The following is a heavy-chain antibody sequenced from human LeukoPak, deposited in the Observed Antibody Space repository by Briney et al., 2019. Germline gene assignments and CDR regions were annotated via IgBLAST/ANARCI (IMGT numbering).Heavy chain of an antibody. CDR1: VFSLNTRGVG. J-gene: IGHJ4*02. Sequence: SGPMLVNPTQTLTLTCTFSVFSLNTRGVGVGWIRKPPGRALEWLALIYWDDDRRYSPSLKSRLTITKDTSKNQVVLTMTNMDPVDTATYFCAHRKNYYDSSVFDNWGQGTLVTVSS. CDR2: IYWDDDR. CDR3: AHRKNYYDSSVFDN. D-gene: IGHD3-22*01. V-gene: IGHV2-5*02.